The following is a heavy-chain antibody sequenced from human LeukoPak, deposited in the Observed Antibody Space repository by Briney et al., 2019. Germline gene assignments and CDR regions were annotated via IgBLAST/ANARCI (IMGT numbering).Heavy chain of an antibody. Sequence: SETLSLTCTVSGGSISSGGYYWSWIRQHPGKGLEWIGYIYYSGSTYYNPSLKSRVTISVDTSKNQFSLKLSSVTAADTAVYYCARGYSNYVNNWFDPWGQGTLVTVSS. D-gene: IGHD4-11*01. CDR1: GGSISSGGYY. V-gene: IGHV4-31*03. J-gene: IGHJ5*02. CDR2: IYYSGST. CDR3: ARGYSNYVNNWFDP.